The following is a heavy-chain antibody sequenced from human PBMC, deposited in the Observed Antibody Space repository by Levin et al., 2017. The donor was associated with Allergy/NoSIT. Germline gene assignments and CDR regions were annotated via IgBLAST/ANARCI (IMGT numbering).Heavy chain of an antibody. CDR1: GYSFTSYW. J-gene: IGHJ4*02. CDR2: IDPSDSYT. V-gene: IGHV5-10-1*01. CDR3: ARHEMGGSAFDY. Sequence: ASVKVSCKGSGYSFTSYWISWVRQMPGKGLEWMGRIDPSDSYTNYSPSFQGHVTISADKSISTAYLQWSSLKASDTAMYYCARHEMGGSAFDYWGQGTLVTVSS. D-gene: IGHD3-16*01.